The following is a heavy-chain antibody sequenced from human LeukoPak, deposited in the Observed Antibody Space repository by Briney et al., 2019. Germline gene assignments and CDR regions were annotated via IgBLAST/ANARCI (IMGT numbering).Heavy chain of an antibody. CDR3: ARRHKVGAGDALDI. D-gene: IGHD3-10*01. J-gene: IGHJ3*02. V-gene: IGHV4-39*07. CDR1: GGSISSSSYY. Sequence: SETLSLTCTVSGGSISSSSYYWGWIRQPPGKGLEWIGSIYYSGSTYYNPSLKSRVTISVDTSKNQFSLKLSSVTAADTAVYYCARRHKVGAGDALDIWGQGTVVTVSS. CDR2: IYYSGST.